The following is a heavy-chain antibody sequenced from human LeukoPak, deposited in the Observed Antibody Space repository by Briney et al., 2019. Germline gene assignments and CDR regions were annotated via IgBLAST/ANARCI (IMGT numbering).Heavy chain of an antibody. CDR1: GFTLSSYA. D-gene: IGHD1-1*01. Sequence: GGSLRLSCAASGFTLSSYAMSWVRQMPGKGLEWMGIIYPGDSDTSYSPSFQGQVTISADKSISTAYLQWSSLKASDTAMYYCARRRSLVQLGLSWFDPWGQGTLVTVSS. V-gene: IGHV5-51*01. CDR3: ARRRSLVQLGLSWFDP. J-gene: IGHJ5*02. CDR2: IYPGDSDT.